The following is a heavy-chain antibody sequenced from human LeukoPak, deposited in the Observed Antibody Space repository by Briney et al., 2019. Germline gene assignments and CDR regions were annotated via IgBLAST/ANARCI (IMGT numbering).Heavy chain of an antibody. J-gene: IGHJ4*02. D-gene: IGHD3-10*01. V-gene: IGHV3-74*01. Sequence: GGSLRLSCAASGFTFSSYWMHWVLQAPGKGLVWVSRINTDGSSTSYADSVKGRFTISRDNAKNTLYLQMNSLRAEDTAVYYCARTVPGYFFDYWGQGTLVTVSS. CDR2: INTDGSST. CDR1: GFTFSSYW. CDR3: ARTVPGYFFDY.